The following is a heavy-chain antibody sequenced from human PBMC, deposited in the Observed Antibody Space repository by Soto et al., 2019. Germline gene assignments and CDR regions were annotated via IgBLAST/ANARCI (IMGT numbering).Heavy chain of an antibody. CDR3: ARDIGHSGYDYYGMDV. Sequence: SETLSLTCTVSGGSISSGGYYWSWIRQHPGKGLEWIGYIYYSGSTYYNPSLKSRVTISVDTSKNQFSLKLSSVTAADTAVYYCARDIGHSGYDYYGMDVWGQGTTVTVSS. D-gene: IGHD5-12*01. J-gene: IGHJ6*02. CDR1: GGSISSGGYY. V-gene: IGHV4-31*03. CDR2: IYYSGST.